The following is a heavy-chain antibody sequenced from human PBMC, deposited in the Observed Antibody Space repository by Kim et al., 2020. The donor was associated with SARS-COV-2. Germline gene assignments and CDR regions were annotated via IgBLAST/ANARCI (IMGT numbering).Heavy chain of an antibody. CDR3: AMFHYSSGWYFDY. V-gene: IGHV4-4*09. J-gene: IGHJ4*02. D-gene: IGHD6-19*01. Sequence: YNPSLKSRVTISIDTSKNQFSLKLTSVTAADTAVYYCAMFHYSSGWYFDYWGQGTLVTVSS.